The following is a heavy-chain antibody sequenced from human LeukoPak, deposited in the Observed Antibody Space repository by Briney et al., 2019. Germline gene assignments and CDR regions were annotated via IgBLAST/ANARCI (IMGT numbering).Heavy chain of an antibody. V-gene: IGHV3-7*03. Sequence: GGSLRLSCVVSEFTFRNYWMSWVRQAPGKGLEWVANIKEDGSEKYYVDSVKGRFTISRDNAISRDNAKNSLFLQMNSLRAEDTAVYYCASLLSGGFDIWGQGTMVTVSS. J-gene: IGHJ3*02. CDR1: EFTFRNYW. CDR2: IKEDGSEK. D-gene: IGHD2-2*01. CDR3: ASLLSGGFDI.